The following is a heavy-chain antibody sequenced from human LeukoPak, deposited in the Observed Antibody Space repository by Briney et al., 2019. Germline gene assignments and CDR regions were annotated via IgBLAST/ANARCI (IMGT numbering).Heavy chain of an antibody. CDR1: GYTFTSYA. V-gene: IGHV1-3*01. CDR2: INAGNGNT. D-gene: IGHD5-12*01. Sequence: ASVKVSCKASGYTFTSYAMHWVRQAPGQRLEWMGWINAGNGNTKYSQKFQGRVTITRDTSASTAYMELSSLRSEDTAVYYCAREGIVATRGEEYYFDYWGQGTLVTVSS. J-gene: IGHJ4*02. CDR3: AREGIVATRGEEYYFDY.